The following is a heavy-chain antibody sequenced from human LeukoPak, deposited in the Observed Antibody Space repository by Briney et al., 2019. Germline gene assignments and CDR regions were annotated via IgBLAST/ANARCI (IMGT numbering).Heavy chain of an antibody. D-gene: IGHD2-15*01. CDR3: ARDQIPGYCSGGSCPPDAFDI. Sequence: PGGSLRLSCAASGFTFSSYWMSWVRQAPGKGLEWVANIKQDGGEKHYVESVKGRFTISRDNAKNSVYLQMNSLRAQDTAVYYCARDQIPGYCSGGSCPPDAFDIWGQGTMVTVSS. CDR2: IKQDGGEK. V-gene: IGHV3-7*01. J-gene: IGHJ3*02. CDR1: GFTFSSYW.